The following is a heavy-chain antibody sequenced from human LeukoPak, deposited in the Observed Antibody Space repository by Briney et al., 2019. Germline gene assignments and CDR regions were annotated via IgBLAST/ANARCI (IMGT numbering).Heavy chain of an antibody. Sequence: ASVTVSCKASGYTFTGYYMHWVRQDLRQGLQWMGWINPNSGGTDYAQKFQGKVTMTRDTSIRTVYMELSSLRSDDTAVYYCARADSVPAGDYHYWYMDVWGKGTTVTVSS. CDR2: INPNSGGT. CDR1: GYTFTGYY. J-gene: IGHJ6*03. D-gene: IGHD2-2*01. V-gene: IGHV1-2*02. CDR3: ARADSVPAGDYHYWYMDV.